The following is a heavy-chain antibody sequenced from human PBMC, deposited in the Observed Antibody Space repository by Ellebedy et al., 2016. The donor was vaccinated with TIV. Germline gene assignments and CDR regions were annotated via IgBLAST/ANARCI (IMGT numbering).Heavy chain of an antibody. CDR1: GYTLTELS. D-gene: IGHD3-22*01. V-gene: IGHV1-24*01. CDR2: FDPEDGET. Sequence: ASVKVSCKVSGYTLTELSMHWVRQAPGKGLEWMGGFDPEDGETIYAQKFQGRVTMTEGTSTDTAYMELSSLRSEDTAVYYCATVYDSSGYHFDYWGQGTLVTVSS. J-gene: IGHJ4*02. CDR3: ATVYDSSGYHFDY.